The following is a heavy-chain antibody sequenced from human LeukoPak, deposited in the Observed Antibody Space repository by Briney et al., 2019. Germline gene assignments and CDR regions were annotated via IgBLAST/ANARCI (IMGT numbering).Heavy chain of an antibody. CDR3: ARDGGSGYYYFDY. CDR2: ISSSGSTI. CDR1: GGSFSDYY. Sequence: PSETLSLTCAVYGGSFSDYYMSWVRQAPGKGLEWVSYISSSGSTIYYADSVKGRFTISRDNAKNSLYLQMNSLRAEDTAVYYCARDGGSGYYYFDYWGQGALVTVSS. D-gene: IGHD3-22*01. V-gene: IGHV3-11*01. J-gene: IGHJ4*02.